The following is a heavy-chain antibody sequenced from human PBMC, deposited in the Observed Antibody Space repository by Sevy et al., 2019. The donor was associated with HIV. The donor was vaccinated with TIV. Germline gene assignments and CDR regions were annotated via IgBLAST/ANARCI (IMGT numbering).Heavy chain of an antibody. J-gene: IGHJ4*02. CDR2: VSSDGSEI. CDR3: ARDQLRSIDY. D-gene: IGHD7-27*01. Sequence: GGSLRLSCAVSGFTFSTYAMHWVRQAPGKRLECVAIVSSDGSEINYADSVKGRFTISRDNSRNTLYLQMNSLRTEDTALYYCARDQLRSIDYWGQGTLVTVSS. V-gene: IGHV3-30-3*01. CDR1: GFTFSTYA.